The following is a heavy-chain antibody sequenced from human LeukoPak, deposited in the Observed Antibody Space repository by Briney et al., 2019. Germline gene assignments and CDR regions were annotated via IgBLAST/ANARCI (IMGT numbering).Heavy chain of an antibody. CDR1: GFIISTHG. Sequence: PGGSLRLSCAASGFIISTHGMHWVRQAPGKGLEWVSAISGSGGSTYYADSVKGRFTISRDNSKNTLYLQMNSLRAEDTAVYYCARDPSTLLPTDDSWGQGTLVAVSS. J-gene: IGHJ4*02. D-gene: IGHD2-2*01. CDR3: ARDPSTLLPTDDS. V-gene: IGHV3-23*01. CDR2: ISGSGGST.